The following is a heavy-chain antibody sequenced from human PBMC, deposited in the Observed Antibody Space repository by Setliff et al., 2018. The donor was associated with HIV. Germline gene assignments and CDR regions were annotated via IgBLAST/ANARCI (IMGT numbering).Heavy chain of an antibody. CDR2: IFHTGST. D-gene: IGHD3-3*01. CDR1: GASISSGNW. J-gene: IGHJ5*02. Sequence: SETLSLTCAVSGASISSGNWWSWVRQSPGKGLEWIGEIFHTGSTNYNPSLKSRVTISVDTSKNQFSLKLSSVTAADTAVYYCARGVTIFGVVILPPNWFDPWGQGTLVTVSS. CDR3: ARGVTIFGVVILPPNWFDP. V-gene: IGHV4-4*02.